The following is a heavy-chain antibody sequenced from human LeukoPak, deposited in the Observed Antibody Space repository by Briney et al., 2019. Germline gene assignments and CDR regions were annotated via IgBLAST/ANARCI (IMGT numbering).Heavy chain of an antibody. CDR1: GYTFTSYG. CDR3: ARDQGYSSSWYGDY. J-gene: IGHJ4*02. V-gene: IGHV1-18*01. Sequence: ASVKVSCKGSGYTFTSYGVSWVRQAPGQGLEWMGWISAYNGNTNYAQKLQGRVTMTTDTSTSTAYMELRSLRSDDTAVYYCARDQGYSSSWYGDYWGQGTLVTVSS. CDR2: ISAYNGNT. D-gene: IGHD6-13*01.